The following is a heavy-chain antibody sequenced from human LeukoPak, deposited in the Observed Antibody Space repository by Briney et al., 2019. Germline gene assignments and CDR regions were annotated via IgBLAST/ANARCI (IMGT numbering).Heavy chain of an antibody. V-gene: IGHV4-38-2*01. J-gene: IGHJ4*02. D-gene: IGHD6-6*01. CDR2: IYHSGNT. CDR1: GYSISSGYY. Sequence: SETLSLTCAVSGYSISSGYYWGWIRQPPGKGLEWIGSIYHSGNTNYNPSLKSRVTISVDTSKNQFSLKVSSGTAAETALYYCARWYSSSGYLDYWGQGTLVTVSS. CDR3: ARWYSSSGYLDY.